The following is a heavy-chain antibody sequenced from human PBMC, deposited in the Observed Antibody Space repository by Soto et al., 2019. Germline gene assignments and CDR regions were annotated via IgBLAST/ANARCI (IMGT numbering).Heavy chain of an antibody. CDR1: GNTFTYVY. D-gene: IGHD3-22*01. J-gene: IGHJ4*02. Sequence: SVKVSCKGSGNTFTYVYLHWVRQAPGQALEWMGWITPFNGNTKYAQKFQDRVTLTGDTSLNTAYMELSSLRSDDTAMFYCASGRYDASGYFDYWGQGTLVTVSS. CDR2: ITPFNGNT. V-gene: IGHV1-45*02. CDR3: ASGRYDASGYFDY.